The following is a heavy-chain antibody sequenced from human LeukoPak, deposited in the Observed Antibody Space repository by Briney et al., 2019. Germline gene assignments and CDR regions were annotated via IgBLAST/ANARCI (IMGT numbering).Heavy chain of an antibody. CDR1: GVSISSGRYY. Sequence: SETLSLTCTVSGVSISSGRYYWSWIRQPAGKGLEWVGRIHSSRSTNYNASLKSRVTISVDTSKNQFYMNLSSVTAEDPAVYYCARAVGAAAAAQYWGQGTLVPVSS. J-gene: IGHJ4*02. V-gene: IGHV4-61*02. D-gene: IGHD6-13*01. CDR3: ARAVGAAAAAQY. CDR2: IHSSRST.